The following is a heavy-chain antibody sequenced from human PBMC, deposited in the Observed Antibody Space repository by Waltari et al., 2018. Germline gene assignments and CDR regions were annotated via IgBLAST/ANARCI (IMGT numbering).Heavy chain of an antibody. D-gene: IGHD3-10*01. CDR2: IYYRGST. V-gene: IGHV4-59*01. Sequence: QVQLQESGPGLVKPSETLSLTCTVSGGSINTFYWNWIRQPPGKGLEWIGNIYYRGSTNYIPSLKSRVTISVDTSKNQFSLNLGSVTAADTAVYYCARGGSGSRANFDCWGQGTLVTVSS. J-gene: IGHJ4*02. CDR3: ARGGSGSRANFDC. CDR1: GGSINTFY.